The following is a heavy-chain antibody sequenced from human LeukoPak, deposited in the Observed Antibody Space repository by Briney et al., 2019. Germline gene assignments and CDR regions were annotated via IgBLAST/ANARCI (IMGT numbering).Heavy chain of an antibody. CDR1: GFTFSSYW. Sequence: GGSLRLSCAASGFTFSSYWMHWVRQAPGKGLVWVSRINSDGSSTSYADSVKGRFTISRDNAKNSLYLQMNSLRAEDMALYYCAKDGDYGDYFDYWGQGTLVTVSS. J-gene: IGHJ4*02. V-gene: IGHV3-74*01. CDR3: AKDGDYGDYFDY. CDR2: INSDGSST. D-gene: IGHD4-17*01.